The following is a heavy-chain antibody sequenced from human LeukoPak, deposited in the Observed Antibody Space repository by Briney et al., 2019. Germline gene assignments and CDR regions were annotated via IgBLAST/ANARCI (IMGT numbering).Heavy chain of an antibody. D-gene: IGHD2/OR15-2a*01. CDR2: IYYSGST. J-gene: IGHJ3*02. CDR1: GGSISSGGYY. V-gene: IGHV4-31*03. CDR3: ARGTAYFLDPTYAFDI. Sequence: PSETLSLTCTVSGGSISSGGYYWSWIRQHPGKGLEWIGYIYYSGSTYYNPSLKSRVTISVDTSKNQFSLKLSSVTAADTAVYYCARGTAYFLDPTYAFDIWGQGTMVPV.